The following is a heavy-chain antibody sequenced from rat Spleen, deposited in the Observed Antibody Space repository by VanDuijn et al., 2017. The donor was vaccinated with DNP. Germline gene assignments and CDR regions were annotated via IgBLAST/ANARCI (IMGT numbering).Heavy chain of an antibody. CDR1: GVTFSDFN. Sequence: EVQLVESGGGLVQPGRSLKLSCAAAGVTFSDFNMAWVRQVPKKGLEWVATILYDGSITYYGDSVRGRFTVSRDDSTSTLYLQMDSLRSEDTATYYCTRGGTYYFDYWGQGVMVTVSS. CDR3: TRGGTYYFDY. CDR2: ILYDGSIT. J-gene: IGHJ2*01. V-gene: IGHV5-7*01.